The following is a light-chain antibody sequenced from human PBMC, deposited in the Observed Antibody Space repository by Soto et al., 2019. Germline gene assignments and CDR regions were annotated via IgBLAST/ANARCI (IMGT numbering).Light chain of an antibody. Sequence: QAVVTQPPSVSAAPGQKVTVSCSGSRSNIGNNYVSWYQHLPGTAPKLLIYDNDKRPSGIPDRFSASKSGTSATLGITGLQTGDEADYYCEAWDSSLSAGVFGGGTKVTAL. J-gene: IGLJ3*02. CDR3: EAWDSSLSAGV. CDR1: RSNIGNNY. V-gene: IGLV1-51*01. CDR2: DND.